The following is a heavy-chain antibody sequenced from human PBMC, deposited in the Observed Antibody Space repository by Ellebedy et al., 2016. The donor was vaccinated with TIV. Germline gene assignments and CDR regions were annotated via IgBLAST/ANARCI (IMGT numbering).Heavy chain of an antibody. Sequence: SETLSLTXTVSGYSISSGSYYWSWIRPPAGKGLEWIGRIYTSGSTNYNPSLKSRVTMSVDTSKNQFSLKLSSVTAADTAVYYCAREVDEGGWFDPWGQGTLVTVSS. CDR2: IYTSGST. CDR3: AREVDEGGWFDP. CDR1: GYSISSGSYY. D-gene: IGHD2-15*01. V-gene: IGHV4-61*02. J-gene: IGHJ5*02.